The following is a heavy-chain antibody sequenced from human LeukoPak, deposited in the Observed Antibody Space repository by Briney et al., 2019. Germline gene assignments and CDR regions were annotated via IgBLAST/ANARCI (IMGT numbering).Heavy chain of an antibody. Sequence: GGSLRLSCAASGFTFSSYWMSSVRQAPGKGLEWVANIKQDGSEKYYVDSVKGRFTISRDNAKNSLYLQMNSLRAEDTAVYYCAREGGSSGYYYEDGAFDIWGQGTMVTVSS. J-gene: IGHJ3*02. CDR2: IKQDGSEK. D-gene: IGHD3-22*01. CDR3: AREGGSSGYYYEDGAFDI. CDR1: GFTFSSYW. V-gene: IGHV3-7*01.